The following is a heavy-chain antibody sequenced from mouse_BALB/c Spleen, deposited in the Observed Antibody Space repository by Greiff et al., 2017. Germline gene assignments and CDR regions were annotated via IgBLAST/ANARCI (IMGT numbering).Heavy chain of an antibody. V-gene: IGHV7-3*02. Sequence: EVQVVESGGGLVQPGGSLRLSCATSGFTFTDYYMSWVRQPPGQALEWLGFIRTKANGYTTEYSASVKGRFTISRDNSQSILYLQMNTLRAEDSATYYCARDDWDGAMDYWGQGTSVTVSS. CDR2: IRTKANGYTT. CDR1: GFTFTDYY. D-gene: IGHD4-1*01. CDR3: ARDDWDGAMDY. J-gene: IGHJ4*01.